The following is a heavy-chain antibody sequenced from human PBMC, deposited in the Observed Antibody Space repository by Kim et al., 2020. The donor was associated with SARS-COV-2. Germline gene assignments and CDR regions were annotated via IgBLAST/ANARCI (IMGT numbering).Heavy chain of an antibody. J-gene: IGHJ6*02. CDR3: ARVSPETGHTTNYYGMDV. CDR2: IGTAGDT. V-gene: IGHV3-13*01. CDR1: GFTFSSYD. Sequence: GGSLRLSCAASGFTFSSYDMHWFRQATGKGLEWVSAIGTAGDTYYPGSVKGRFTISRENAKNSLYLQMNSLRAGDTAVYYCARVSPETGHTTNYYGMDVWGQGTTVTVSS. D-gene: IGHD3-9*01.